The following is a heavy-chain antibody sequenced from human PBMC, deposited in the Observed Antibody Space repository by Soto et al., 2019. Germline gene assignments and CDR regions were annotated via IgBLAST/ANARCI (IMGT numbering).Heavy chain of an antibody. V-gene: IGHV4-59*01. CDR2: IYYSGST. CDR3: ARDSKMDY. CDR1: GGSISSYY. D-gene: IGHD4-4*01. J-gene: IGHJ4*02. Sequence: QVQLQESGPGLVKPSETLSLTCTVSGGSISSYYWSWIRQPPGKGLEWIGYIYYSGSTNYNPSLQSRVTISVDTSKNQFSLKLSSVTAADTAVYYCARDSKMDYWGQGTLVTVSS.